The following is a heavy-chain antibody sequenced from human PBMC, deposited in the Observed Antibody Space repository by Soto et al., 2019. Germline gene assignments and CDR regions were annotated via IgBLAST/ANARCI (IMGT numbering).Heavy chain of an antibody. J-gene: IGHJ4*02. CDR2: ILGMFGTT. Sequence: QVQLVQSGAEVKKPGSSVKVSCKASGGTFSSNAFSWVRQAPGQGLEWMGGILGMFGTTNYAQKFQGRVTITADEFTSTAYMELSSLTSEDTAVYYCARASTSYYVTTGYYYWGQGTLVTVSS. CDR1: GGTFSSNA. CDR3: ARASTSYYVTTGYYY. V-gene: IGHV1-69*12. D-gene: IGHD3-22*01.